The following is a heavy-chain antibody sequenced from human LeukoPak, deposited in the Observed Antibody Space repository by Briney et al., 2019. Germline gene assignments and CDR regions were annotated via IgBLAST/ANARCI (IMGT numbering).Heavy chain of an antibody. CDR1: GFTFSSYW. Sequence: GGSLRLSCAASGFTFSSYWMSWVRQAPGKGLEWVANIKQDGSEKYYVDSVKGRFTISRDNAKNSLYLQMNSLRVEDTAVYYCARAVQQERPPPLIGYYYMDVWGKGTTVTVSS. D-gene: IGHD1-1*01. CDR3: ARAVQQERPPPLIGYYYMDV. CDR2: IKQDGSEK. V-gene: IGHV3-7*01. J-gene: IGHJ6*03.